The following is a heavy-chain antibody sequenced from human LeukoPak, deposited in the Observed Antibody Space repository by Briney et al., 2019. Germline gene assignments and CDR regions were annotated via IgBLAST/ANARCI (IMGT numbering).Heavy chain of an antibody. V-gene: IGHV4-39*01. CDR2: IYYSGTT. CDR1: GGSISSTSYY. Sequence: PSETLSLTCTVSGGSISSTSYYWGWIRQSPGKGLEWIGSIYYSGTTYYNPSLKSRVTISVDTSKNQFSLKLSSVTAADTAVYYCATISSGWYNWFDPWGQGTLVTVSS. J-gene: IGHJ5*02. D-gene: IGHD6-19*01. CDR3: ATISSGWYNWFDP.